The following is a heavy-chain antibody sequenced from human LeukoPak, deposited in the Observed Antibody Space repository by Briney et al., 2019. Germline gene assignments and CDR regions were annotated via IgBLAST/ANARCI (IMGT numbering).Heavy chain of an antibody. V-gene: IGHV4-4*07. D-gene: IGHD6-19*01. CDR3: ARDLGSGWQRNFDY. CDR2: VYTSGSA. Sequence: TSETLSLTCTVSSGSISGYFWTWIRQPAGKRQEWIGRVYTSGSANYNPSLKSRVTMSVDTSKKQVSLNLSSVTAADTAVYYCARDLGSGWQRNFDYWGQGTLVTVSS. CDR1: SGSISGYF. J-gene: IGHJ4*02.